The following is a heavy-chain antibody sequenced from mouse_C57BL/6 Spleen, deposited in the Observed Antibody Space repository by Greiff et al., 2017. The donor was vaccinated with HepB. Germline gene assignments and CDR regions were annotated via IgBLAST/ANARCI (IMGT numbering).Heavy chain of an antibody. CDR1: GFSLTSYG. D-gene: IGHD2-1*01. CDR2: IWSDGST. V-gene: IGHV2-6-1*01. Sequence: VKVVESGPGLVAPSQSLSITCTVSGFSLTSYGVHWVRQPPGKGLEWLVVIWSDGSTTYNSALKSRLSISKDNSKSQVFLKMNSLQTDDTAMYYCARHEIYYDAMDYWGQGTSVTVSS. J-gene: IGHJ4*01. CDR3: ARHEIYYDAMDY.